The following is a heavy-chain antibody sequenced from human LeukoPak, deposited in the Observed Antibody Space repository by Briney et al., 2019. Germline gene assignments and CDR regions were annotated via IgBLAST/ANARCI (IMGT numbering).Heavy chain of an antibody. J-gene: IGHJ4*02. CDR1: GFTFSSYE. D-gene: IGHD5-12*01. V-gene: IGHV3-48*03. Sequence: GGSLRHSCAASGFTFSSYEMNWVRQAPGKGLEWVSYISSSGSTIYYADSVKGRFTISRDNAKNSLYLQMNSLRAEDTAVYYCARDLGDIVATMIFDYWGQGTLVTVSS. CDR2: ISSSGSTI. CDR3: ARDLGDIVATMIFDY.